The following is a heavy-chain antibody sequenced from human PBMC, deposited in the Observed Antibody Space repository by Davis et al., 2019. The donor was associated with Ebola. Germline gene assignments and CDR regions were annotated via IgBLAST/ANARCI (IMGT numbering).Heavy chain of an antibody. CDR1: GLRFSDYA. CDR3: AREVRFCAGASCYGMGA. D-gene: IGHD2-21*01. Sequence: PGGSLRLSCAGSGLRFSDYAMNWVRQVPGKGLEWLSLIGQDNAAVAYADSVKGRFTISRDRSKNTVDLQMSSLRAEDTAVYYCAREVRFCAGASCYGMGAWGQGTTVTVSS. J-gene: IGHJ6*02. CDR2: IGQDNAAV. V-gene: IGHV3-23*01.